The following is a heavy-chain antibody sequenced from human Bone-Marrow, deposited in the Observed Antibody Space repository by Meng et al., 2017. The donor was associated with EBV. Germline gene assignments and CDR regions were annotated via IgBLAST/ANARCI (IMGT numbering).Heavy chain of an antibody. CDR3: AREEEGTYCGGDCYSDY. V-gene: IGHV3-21*01. CDR2: ISSSSSYI. J-gene: IGHJ4*02. D-gene: IGHD2-21*02. CDR1: GFTFISYS. Sequence: EGQRVEAGGGRVKPGGSLRLSCAASGFTFISYSMNVVRQAPGKGLEWVSSISSSSSYIYYADSVKGRFTISRDNAKNSLYLQMNSLRAEDTAVYYCAREEEGTYCGGDCYSDYWGQGTLVTVSS.